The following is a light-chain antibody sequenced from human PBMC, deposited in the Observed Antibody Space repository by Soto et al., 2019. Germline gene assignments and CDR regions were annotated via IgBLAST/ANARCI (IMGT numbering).Light chain of an antibody. V-gene: IGKV1D-13*01. CDR1: QGIIST. CDR3: QQSTDSPPGFT. J-gene: IGKJ3*01. Sequence: AIQLTQSPSSLSASVGDRVTITCRASQGIISTLAGYQQKPGEPPKLLIYDASSLESGAPSRFSSSGSGTDFTLTIGCLQPEDFATYFCQQSTDSPPGFTFGPGTKVDI. CDR2: DAS.